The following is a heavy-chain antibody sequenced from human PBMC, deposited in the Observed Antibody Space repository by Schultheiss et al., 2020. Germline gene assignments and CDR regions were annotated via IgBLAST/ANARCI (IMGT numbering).Heavy chain of an antibody. D-gene: IGHD4-17*01. J-gene: IGHJ4*02. CDR1: GFTFDDYA. Sequence: LKISCAASGFTFDDYAMHWVRQAPGKGLEWVSGISWNSGSIGYADSVKGRFTISRDNAKNSLYLQMNSLRAEDTALYYCAKVADYGDYSNFDYWGQGTLVTVSS. CDR2: ISWNSGSI. CDR3: AKVADYGDYSNFDY. V-gene: IGHV3-9*01.